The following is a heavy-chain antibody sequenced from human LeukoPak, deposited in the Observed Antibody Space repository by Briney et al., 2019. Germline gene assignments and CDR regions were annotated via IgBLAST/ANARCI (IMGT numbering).Heavy chain of an antibody. CDR1: GFTFSSHG. CDR2: VSSNGGTT. CDR3: TKESASGSRYSFDY. V-gene: IGHV3-30*18. J-gene: IGHJ4*02. D-gene: IGHD1-26*01. Sequence: GTSLRLSCAASGFTFSSHGIHWVRQAPGKGLEGVAVVSSNGGTTYYADSVKGRMTISRDNSKNTLYLQMNSLRREDTAMYYCTKESASGSRYSFDYWGQGTLVTVSS.